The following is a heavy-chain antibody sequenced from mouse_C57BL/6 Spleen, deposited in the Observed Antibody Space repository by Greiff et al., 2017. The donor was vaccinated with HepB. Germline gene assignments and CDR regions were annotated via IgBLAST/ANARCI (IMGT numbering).Heavy chain of an antibody. J-gene: IGHJ2*01. CDR3: ARRPNSLTPPFDY. Sequence: QVQLQQPGAELVRPGSSVKLSCKASGYTFTSYWMDWVKQRPGQGLEWIGNIYPSNSETRYNQKFKDKATLTVDKSSSTAYMQLSSLTSEDSAVYYCARRPNSLTPPFDYWGQGTTLTVSS. V-gene: IGHV1-61*01. D-gene: IGHD4-1*01. CDR1: GYTFTSYW. CDR2: IYPSNSET.